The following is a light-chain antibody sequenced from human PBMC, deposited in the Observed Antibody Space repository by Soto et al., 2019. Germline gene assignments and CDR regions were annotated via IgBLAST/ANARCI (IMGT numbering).Light chain of an antibody. CDR1: QSVINI. J-gene: IGKJ4*01. CDR3: QQHSSWPLT. CDR2: DVS. V-gene: IGKV3-15*01. Sequence: EIVMTQSPATLSVSPGERATLSCRASQSVINICLAWYQQRPGQAPRLLIYDVSTRATGVPPRFSGSGSGTEFTLTISSLQSEDFAVYYCQQHSSWPLTFGGGTKVDIK.